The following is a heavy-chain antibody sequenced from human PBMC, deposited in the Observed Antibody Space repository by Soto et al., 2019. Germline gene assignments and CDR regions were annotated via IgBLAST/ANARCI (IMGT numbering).Heavy chain of an antibody. CDR1: GFTFSSYG. CDR3: AREGGAGYNYYFDY. J-gene: IGHJ4*02. D-gene: IGHD5-12*01. V-gene: IGHV3-33*01. Sequence: VQLVESGGGVVQPGRSLRLSCAASGFTFSSYGMHWVRQAPGKGLEWVAVIWYDGSNKYYADSVKGRFTISRDNSKNTLYLQMNSLRSEDTAVYYCAREGGAGYNYYFDYWGQGTLVTVSS. CDR2: IWYDGSNK.